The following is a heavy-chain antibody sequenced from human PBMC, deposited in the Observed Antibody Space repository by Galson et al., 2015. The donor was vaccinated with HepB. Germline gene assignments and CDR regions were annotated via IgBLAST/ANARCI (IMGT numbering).Heavy chain of an antibody. CDR1: GYTFTSYG. J-gene: IGHJ5*02. D-gene: IGHD3-16*01. CDR3: ARVLDNPALKIGGWFDP. Sequence: SVKVSCKASGYTFTSYGISWVRQAPGQGLEWMGWISAYNGNTNYAQKLQGRVTMTTDTSTSTAYMELRSLRSDDTAVYYCARVLDNPALKIGGWFDPWGQGTLVTVSS. CDR2: ISAYNGNT. V-gene: IGHV1-18*04.